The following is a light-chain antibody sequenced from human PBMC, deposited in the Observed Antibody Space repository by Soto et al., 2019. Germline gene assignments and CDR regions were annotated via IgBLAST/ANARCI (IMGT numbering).Light chain of an antibody. Sequence: DIQMTQSPSSLSASVGDRVTITCRASQSISSYLNWYQQKPGKAPKLLIYAASSLQSGVPSRFSGSGSGIYFTLTISSLQPEDFATYYCQQSYSTPITFGQGTRLEIK. CDR2: AAS. CDR3: QQSYSTPIT. J-gene: IGKJ5*01. CDR1: QSISSY. V-gene: IGKV1-39*01.